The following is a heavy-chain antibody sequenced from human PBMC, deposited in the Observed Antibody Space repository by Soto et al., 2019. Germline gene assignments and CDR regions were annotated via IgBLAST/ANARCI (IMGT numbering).Heavy chain of an antibody. J-gene: IGHJ5*02. CDR3: AKGDNLGPKTGYAFDP. CDR1: RESSTSNTAS. D-gene: IGHD5-12*01. CDR2: TYSRSKWYN. Sequence: PSQTLSLTCAISRESSTSNTASWNGVRQSPARGLEWLGRTYSRSKWYNDYAVSVKSRIIINPDTSKNQYSLQLNSVTPEDTAVYYCAKGDNLGPKTGYAFDPWGQGILATVSS. V-gene: IGHV6-1*01.